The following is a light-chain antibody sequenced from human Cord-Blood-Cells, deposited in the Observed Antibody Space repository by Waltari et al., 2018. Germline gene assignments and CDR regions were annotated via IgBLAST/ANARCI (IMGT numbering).Light chain of an antibody. V-gene: IGLV3-21*04. J-gene: IGLJ3*02. Sequence: SYVLTQPPSVSVAPGKTARITCGGHNIGSKSVHWYQQKPGQAPVLVIYYDSDRPSGIPERFSGANSGNTATLTISRVEAGDEADHYCQVWDSSSDHWVFGGGTKLTVL. CDR3: QVWDSSSDHWV. CDR1: NIGSKS. CDR2: YDS.